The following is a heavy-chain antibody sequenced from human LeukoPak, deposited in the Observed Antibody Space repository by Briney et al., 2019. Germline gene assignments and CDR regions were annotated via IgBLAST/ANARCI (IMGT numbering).Heavy chain of an antibody. CDR1: GFTVSNNY. CDR2: IHSGGTT. CDR3: ARDQVGLSDAFDI. J-gene: IGHJ3*02. D-gene: IGHD1-26*01. Sequence: GGSLRLSCAASGFTVSNNYMSWVRQAPGKGLEWVSVIHSGGTTNYADSVQGRFTISRDNSKTTVYLHMNSLRAEDTAVYYCARDQVGLSDAFDIWGQGTVVTVSS. V-gene: IGHV3-53*01.